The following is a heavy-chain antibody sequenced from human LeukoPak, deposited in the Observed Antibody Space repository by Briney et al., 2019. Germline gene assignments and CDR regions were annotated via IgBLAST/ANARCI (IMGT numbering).Heavy chain of an antibody. D-gene: IGHD1-26*01. V-gene: IGHV4-39*07. CDR3: ARDLPSGSYDAFDI. J-gene: IGHJ3*02. Sequence: PSETLSLTCTVSGGSISSSSYYWGWIRQPPGKGLEWIGSIYYSGSTYYNPSLKSRVTISVDTSKNQFSLKLSSVTAADTAVYYCARDLPSGSYDAFDIWGQGTMVTVSS. CDR2: IYYSGST. CDR1: GGSISSSSYY.